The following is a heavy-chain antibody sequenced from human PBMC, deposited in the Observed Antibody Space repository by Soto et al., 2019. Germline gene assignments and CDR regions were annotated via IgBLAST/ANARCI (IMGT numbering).Heavy chain of an antibody. CDR2: MNQDGSEK. CDR3: GTDEGFILGAVA. V-gene: IGHV3-7*01. D-gene: IGHD1-26*01. J-gene: IGHJ5*02. Sequence: GGSLRLSCAVSGFTFSSYWMSRVRQAPGKGLEWVANMNQDGSEKYYVDSVKGRFTISRDNAKNSLYLQVNSLRAEDTAICCCGTDEGFILGAVAWGQGTLVTVSS. CDR1: GFTFSSYW.